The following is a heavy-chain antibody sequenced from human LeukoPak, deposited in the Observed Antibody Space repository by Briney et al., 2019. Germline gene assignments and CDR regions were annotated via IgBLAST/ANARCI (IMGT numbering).Heavy chain of an antibody. CDR3: ARDDDYSNLSPFDY. D-gene: IGHD4-11*01. CDR2: INWNGGST. J-gene: IGHJ4*02. V-gene: IGHV3-20*04. CDR1: GFTFDDYG. Sequence: GGSLRLFCAASGFTFDDYGMSWVRQAPGKGLEWVSGINWNGGSTGYADSVKGRFTISRDNAKNSLYLQMNSLRAEDTALYYCARDDDYSNLSPFDYWGQGTLVTVSS.